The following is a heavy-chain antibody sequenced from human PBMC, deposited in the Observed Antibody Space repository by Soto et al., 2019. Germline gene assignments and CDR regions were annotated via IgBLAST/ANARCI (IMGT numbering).Heavy chain of an antibody. Sequence: SVKVSCKACGGTFSSYAISWVRQAPGQGLEWMGGIIPIFGTANYAQKFQGRVTITADESTSTAYMELSSLRSEDTAVYYCARRILTGRYYFDYWGQGTLVTVSS. CDR1: GGTFSSYA. V-gene: IGHV1-69*13. D-gene: IGHD3-9*01. CDR2: IIPIFGTA. J-gene: IGHJ4*02. CDR3: ARRILTGRYYFDY.